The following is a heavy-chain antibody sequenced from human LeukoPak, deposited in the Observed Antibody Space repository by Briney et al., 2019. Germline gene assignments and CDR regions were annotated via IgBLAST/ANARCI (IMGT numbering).Heavy chain of an antibody. CDR2: ISGSGGST. CDR3: APPSDWFDP. CDR1: GFPFTNAW. Sequence: GGSLRLSCVSSGFPFTNAWMGWARQAPGKGLEWVSAISGSGGSTYYADSVKGRFTISRDNSKNTLYLQMNSLRAEDTAVYYCAPPSDWFDPWGQGTLVTVSS. J-gene: IGHJ5*02. V-gene: IGHV3-23*01. D-gene: IGHD3-3*01.